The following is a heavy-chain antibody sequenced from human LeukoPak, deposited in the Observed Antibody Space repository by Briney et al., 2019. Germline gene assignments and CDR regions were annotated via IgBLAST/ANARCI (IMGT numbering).Heavy chain of an antibody. CDR1: RFTLSDYL. CDR2: IYGDGRAT. Sequence: PGGSLRLSRAASRFTLSDYLMYSVRQAPGKGRVWVAQIYGDGRATTYADSVKGRFTISRDNSKNTLFLQMDSLRVEDTAIYYCARGYYYYYYGMDVWGQGTTVTVSS. V-gene: IGHV3-74*01. J-gene: IGHJ6*02. CDR3: ARGYYYYYYGMDV.